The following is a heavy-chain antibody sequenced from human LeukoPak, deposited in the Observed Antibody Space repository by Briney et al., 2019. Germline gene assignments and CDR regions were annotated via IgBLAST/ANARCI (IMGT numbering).Heavy chain of an antibody. V-gene: IGHV3-48*03. CDR2: ISSSGSTI. CDR3: ARDPLHCSSTSCYVDFYY. J-gene: IGHJ4*02. CDR1: GFTFSSYE. D-gene: IGHD2-2*01. Sequence: GGSLRLSCAASGFTFSSYEMNWVRQAPGKGLEWVSYISSSGSTIYYADSVKGRFTISRDNAKNSLYLQMNSLRAEDTAVYYCARDPLHCSSTSCYVDFYYWGQGILVTVPS.